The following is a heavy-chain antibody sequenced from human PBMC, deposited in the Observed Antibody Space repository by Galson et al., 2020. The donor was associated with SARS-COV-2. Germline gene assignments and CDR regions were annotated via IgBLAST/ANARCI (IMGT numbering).Heavy chain of an antibody. CDR3: AKDHGGAPGEY. J-gene: IGHJ4*02. CDR1: GFSFGNSG. D-gene: IGHD3-10*01. Sequence: GGSLRLSCTASGFSFGNSGMHWVRQVPGRGLEWVAVIWFDGSQRYYADSVNGRFTISRDNSKNTLFLQMNSLRVEDTGLYYCAKDHGGAPGEYWGQGTLISVSS. CDR2: IWFDGSQR. V-gene: IGHV3-33*06.